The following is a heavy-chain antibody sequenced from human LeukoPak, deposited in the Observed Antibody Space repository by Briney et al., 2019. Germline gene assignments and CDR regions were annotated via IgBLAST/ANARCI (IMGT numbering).Heavy chain of an antibody. V-gene: IGHV4-34*01. J-gene: IGHJ4*02. Sequence: SETLSLTCAVYGVSFSGYYLSWIRQPPGKGLEWIGEINHSGSTNYNPSLKSRVTISVDTSKNQFSLKLSSVTVADTAVYYCERGIVSSRYSGYDSKAFFDYWGQGTLVTVSS. CDR2: INHSGST. D-gene: IGHD5-12*01. CDR3: ERGIVSSRYSGYDSKAFFDY. CDR1: GVSFSGYY.